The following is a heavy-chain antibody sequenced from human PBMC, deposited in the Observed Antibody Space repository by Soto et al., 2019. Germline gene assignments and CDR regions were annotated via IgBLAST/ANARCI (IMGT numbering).Heavy chain of an antibody. Sequence: QVQLVESGGGVVQPGRSLRLSCAASGFTFSSYGMHWVRQAPGKGLEWVAVISYDGSNKYYADSVKGRFTISRDNSKNTLYLQMNTLRAEDTAVYYCAKKVGANSVDYWGQGTLVTVSS. J-gene: IGHJ4*02. D-gene: IGHD1-26*01. CDR2: ISYDGSNK. CDR1: GFTFSSYG. V-gene: IGHV3-30*18. CDR3: AKKVGANSVDY.